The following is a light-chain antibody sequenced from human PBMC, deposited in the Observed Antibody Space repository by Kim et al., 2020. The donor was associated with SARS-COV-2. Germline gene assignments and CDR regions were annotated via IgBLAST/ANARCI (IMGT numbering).Light chain of an antibody. CDR1: QSISSY. Sequence: DIQMTQSPSSLSASVGDRVTITCRASQSISSYLNWYQQKPGKATKLLIYAASSLQSGVPSRFSGSGSGTDFTLTISSLQPEDFATYYCQQSYNTLTFGGGTKVDIK. J-gene: IGKJ4*01. CDR3: QQSYNTLT. V-gene: IGKV1-39*01. CDR2: AAS.